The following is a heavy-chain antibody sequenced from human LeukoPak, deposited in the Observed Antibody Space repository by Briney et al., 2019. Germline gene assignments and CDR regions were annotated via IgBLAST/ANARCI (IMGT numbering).Heavy chain of an antibody. Sequence: GGSLRLSCAASGFTFSSYEMNWVRQAPGKGLEWISYITSSGSTKKYADSVKGRFTISRDNAKKSLYLQVNSLRGEDTAVYYCARDPGYSNNFDHWGQGTLVTVSS. D-gene: IGHD4-11*01. CDR2: ITSSGSTK. J-gene: IGHJ4*02. CDR1: GFTFSSYE. CDR3: ARDPGYSNNFDH. V-gene: IGHV3-48*03.